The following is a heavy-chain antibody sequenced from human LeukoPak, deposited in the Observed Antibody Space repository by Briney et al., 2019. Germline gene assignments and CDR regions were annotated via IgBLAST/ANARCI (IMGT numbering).Heavy chain of an antibody. CDR1: GYTFTSYA. J-gene: IGHJ6*04. D-gene: IGHD2-2*02. CDR2: INAGNGNT. Sequence: ASVKVSCKASGYTFTSYAMHWVRQAPGQRLEWMGWINAGNGNTKYSQKFQGRVTITRDTSASTAYMELSSLRSEDTAVYYCAGPTGYCSSTSCHTPAYYYYDMDVWGKGTTVTVSS. CDR3: AGPTGYCSSTSCHTPAYYYYDMDV. V-gene: IGHV1-3*01.